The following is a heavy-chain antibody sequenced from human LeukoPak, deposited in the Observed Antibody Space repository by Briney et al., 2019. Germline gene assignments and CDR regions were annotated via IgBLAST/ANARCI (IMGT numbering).Heavy chain of an antibody. CDR2: ISGSGCST. V-gene: IGHV3-23*01. CDR3: AKAWGNYDFWSGFDY. Sequence: GGSLRLSCAASGFTFSSYAMSWVRQAPGKGLEWASAISGSGCSTYYADSVKGRFTISRDNSKNTLYMQMNSVRAEDTAVYYCAKAWGNYDFWSGFDYWGQGTLVTVSS. CDR1: GFTFSSYA. D-gene: IGHD3-3*01. J-gene: IGHJ4*02.